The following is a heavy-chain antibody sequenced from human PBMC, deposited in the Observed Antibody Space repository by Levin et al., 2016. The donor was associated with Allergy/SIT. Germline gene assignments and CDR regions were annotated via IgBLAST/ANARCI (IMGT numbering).Heavy chain of an antibody. V-gene: IGHV4-4*02. CDR1: GGSISSSNW. Sequence: SETLSLTCAVSGGSISSSNWWSWVRQPPGKGLEWIGEIYHSGSTNYNPSLKSRVTISVDKSKNQFSLKLSSVTAADTAVYYCARLRLVPAANFFYYYYMDVWGKGTTVTVSS. CDR3: ARLRLVPAANFFYYYYMDV. J-gene: IGHJ6*03. CDR2: IYHSGST. D-gene: IGHD2-2*01.